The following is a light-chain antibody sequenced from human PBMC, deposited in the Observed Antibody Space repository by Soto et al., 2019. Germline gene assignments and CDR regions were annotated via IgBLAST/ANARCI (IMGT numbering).Light chain of an antibody. J-gene: IGLJ1*01. CDR1: SSNIGGNT. V-gene: IGLV1-44*01. Sequence: HSELNQPPSVFGTPGQRVTISCSGSSSNIGGNTVNWFQQVPGTAPKLLIYTSDRRPSGVPDRFSGSKSGTSGSLAISGLQSEDEADYYCAAWDDSLNGHVFGNGTKVTVL. CDR2: TSD. CDR3: AAWDDSLNGHV.